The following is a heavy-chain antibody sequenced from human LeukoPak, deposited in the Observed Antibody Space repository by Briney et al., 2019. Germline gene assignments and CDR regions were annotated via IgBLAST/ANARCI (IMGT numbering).Heavy chain of an antibody. CDR3: ARRAPSHDFDD. V-gene: IGHV3-53*01. J-gene: IGHJ4*02. CDR1: GFTVSSNY. CDR2: IYSGGST. Sequence: GGSLRLSCAASGFTVSSNYMSWVRQAPGKGLEWVSVIYSGGSTYYADSVKGRFTISRDNAKNSLYLQMNSLRVEDTALYYCARRAPSHDFDDWGQGTLVTVSS.